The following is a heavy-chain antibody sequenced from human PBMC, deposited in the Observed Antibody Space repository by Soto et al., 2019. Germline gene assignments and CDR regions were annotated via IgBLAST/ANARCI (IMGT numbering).Heavy chain of an antibody. J-gene: IGHJ4*02. CDR2: ISGSGGST. D-gene: IGHD3-3*01. Sequence: EVQLLESGGGLVQPGGSLRLSCAASGFTFSSYAMSWVRQAPGKGLEWVSAISGSGGSTFYADSVKGRFTISRDNSKNTLYLQINSLRAEDTAVYYCAKDPYYDFWSCYSVPYYFDYWGQGTLVTVSS. CDR3: AKDPYYDFWSCYSVPYYFDY. CDR1: GFTFSSYA. V-gene: IGHV3-23*01.